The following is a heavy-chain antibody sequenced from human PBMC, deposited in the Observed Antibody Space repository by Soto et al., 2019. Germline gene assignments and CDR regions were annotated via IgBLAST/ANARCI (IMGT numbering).Heavy chain of an antibody. V-gene: IGHV1-3*01. CDR3: AREGASAASFVRDYSFDY. Sequence: ASVKVSCKASGYTFTSYAMHWVRQAPGQRLEWMGWINAGNGNTKYSQKFQGRVTITRDTSARTAYMELSSLRSEDTAVYYCAREGASAASFVRDYSFDYWGQGTLVTVSS. J-gene: IGHJ4*02. CDR1: GYTFTSYA. D-gene: IGHD3-16*01. CDR2: INAGNGNT.